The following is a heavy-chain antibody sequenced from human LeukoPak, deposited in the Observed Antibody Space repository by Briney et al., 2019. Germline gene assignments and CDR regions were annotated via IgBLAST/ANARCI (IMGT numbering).Heavy chain of an antibody. CDR3: ARWQTYYYDSSGYYSEGGYFDY. Sequence: SETLSLACAVYGGSFSGYYWSWIRQPPGKGLEWIGYIYYSGSTNYNPSLKRRVTISVDTSKNQFSLKLSSVTAADTAVYYCARWQTYYYDSSGYYSEGGYFDYWGQGTLVTVSS. V-gene: IGHV4-59*01. D-gene: IGHD3-22*01. CDR1: GGSFSGYY. J-gene: IGHJ4*02. CDR2: IYYSGST.